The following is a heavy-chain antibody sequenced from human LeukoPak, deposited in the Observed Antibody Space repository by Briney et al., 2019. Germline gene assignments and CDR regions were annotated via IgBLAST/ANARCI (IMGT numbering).Heavy chain of an antibody. CDR2: INPNIWGT. V-gene: IGHV1-2*02. CDR3: ARDASPFDY. J-gene: IGHJ4*02. Sequence: AAVNVCCKASGYTFIGYYIHWVRQTPGQGLEWMGWINPNIWGTNYAQRFQGRVTMTRDTSISTAYMELSGLRSDDTAVYYCARDASPFDYWGQGTVDRVSS. CDR1: GYTFIGYY.